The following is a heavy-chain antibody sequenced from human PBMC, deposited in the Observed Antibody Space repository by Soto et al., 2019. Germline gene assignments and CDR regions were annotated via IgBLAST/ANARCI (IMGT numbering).Heavy chain of an antibody. Sequence: QVQLVESGGGVVQPGRSLRLSCAASGFTFSSYGMHWVRQAPGKGLEWVAVIWYDGSNKYYADSVKGRFTISRDNSKXXXXXXXXXXXXXXXAVYYCARGGQYYYDSSGYSDFDYWGQGTLVTVSS. V-gene: IGHV3-33*01. CDR1: GFTFSSYG. CDR3: ARGGQYYYDSSGYSDFDY. D-gene: IGHD3-22*01. J-gene: IGHJ4*02. CDR2: IWYDGSNK.